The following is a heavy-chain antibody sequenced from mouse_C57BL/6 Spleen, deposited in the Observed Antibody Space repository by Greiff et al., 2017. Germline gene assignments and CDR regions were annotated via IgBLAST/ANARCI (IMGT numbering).Heavy chain of an antibody. CDR2: IDPSDSYT. V-gene: IGHV1-69*01. Sequence: LQESGAELVMPGASVKLSCKASGYTFTSYWMHWVKQRPGQGLEWIGEIDPSDSYTNYNQKFKGKSTLTVDKSSSTAYMQLSSLTSEDSAVYYCASRGDYDGGAMDYWGQGTSVTVSS. D-gene: IGHD2-4*01. CDR1: GYTFTSYW. J-gene: IGHJ4*01. CDR3: ASRGDYDGGAMDY.